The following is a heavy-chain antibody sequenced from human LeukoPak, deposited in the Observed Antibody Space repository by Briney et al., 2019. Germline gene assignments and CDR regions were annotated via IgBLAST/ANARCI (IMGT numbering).Heavy chain of an antibody. D-gene: IGHD6-13*01. CDR2: INPNSGGT. Sequence: GASVKVSCKASGYTFTGYYMHWVRQAPGQGLEWMGWINPNSGGTNYAQKFQGRVTMTRDTSISTAYMELSRLRSDDTAVYYCARDLTRIAAAGKIFGYWGQGTLVTVSS. CDR3: ARDLTRIAAAGKIFGY. CDR1: GYTFTGYY. J-gene: IGHJ4*02. V-gene: IGHV1-2*02.